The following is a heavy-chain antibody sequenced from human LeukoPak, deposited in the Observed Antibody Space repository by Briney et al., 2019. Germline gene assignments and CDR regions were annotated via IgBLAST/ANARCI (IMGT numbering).Heavy chain of an antibody. CDR2: IIPIFGTA. V-gene: IGHV1-69*13. Sequence: SVKVSCKASGGTFSSYAISWVRQAPGQGLEWMGGIIPIFGTAKYAQKFQGRVTITADESTSTAYMELSSLRSEDTAVYYCAREEAIFGVVIMWSWFDPWGQGTLVTVSS. CDR1: GGTFSSYA. CDR3: AREEAIFGVVIMWSWFDP. D-gene: IGHD3-3*01. J-gene: IGHJ5*02.